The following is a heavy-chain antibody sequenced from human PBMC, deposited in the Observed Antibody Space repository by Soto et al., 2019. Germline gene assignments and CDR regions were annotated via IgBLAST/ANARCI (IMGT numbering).Heavy chain of an antibody. CDR3: ARVGEIAAAGAFDY. CDR2: IIPIFGTA. V-gene: IGHV1-69*13. CDR1: GGTFSSYA. J-gene: IGHJ4*02. Sequence: SVKVSCKASGGTFSSYAISWVRQAPGQGLEWMGGIIPIFGTANYAQKFQGRVTITADESTSTAYMELSSLRSEDTAVYYCARVGEIAAAGAFDYWGQGTLVTVSS. D-gene: IGHD6-13*01.